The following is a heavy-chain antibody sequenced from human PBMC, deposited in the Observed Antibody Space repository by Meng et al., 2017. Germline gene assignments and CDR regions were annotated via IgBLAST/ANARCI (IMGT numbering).Heavy chain of an antibody. V-gene: IGHV1-46*01. Sequence: ASVQVSCKASGYTFTSYYMHWVRQAPGQGLEWMGIINPSGGSTSYAQKFQGRVTMTRDTSTSTVYMELSSLRSEDTAVYYCARDRREGSWYSYYYYGMDVWGQGTTVTVSS. J-gene: IGHJ6*02. CDR2: INPSGGST. CDR3: ARDRREGSWYSYYYYGMDV. D-gene: IGHD6-13*01. CDR1: GYTFTSYY.